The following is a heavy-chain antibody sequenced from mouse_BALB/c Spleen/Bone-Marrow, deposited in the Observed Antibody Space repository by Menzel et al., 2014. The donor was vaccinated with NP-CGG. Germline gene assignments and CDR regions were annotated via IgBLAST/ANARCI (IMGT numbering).Heavy chain of an antibody. J-gene: IGHJ2*01. Sequence: EVMLVESGGGLVQPGGSLKLSCAASGFTFSSYGMSWVRQTPDKRLELVATINSIGGSTYYPDSVKGRFTISRDNAKNTLYLQMSSLKSEDTAMYYCARDSNDYWGQGTTLTVSS. CDR1: GFTFSSYG. V-gene: IGHV5-6-3*01. CDR2: INSIGGST. CDR3: ARDSNDY.